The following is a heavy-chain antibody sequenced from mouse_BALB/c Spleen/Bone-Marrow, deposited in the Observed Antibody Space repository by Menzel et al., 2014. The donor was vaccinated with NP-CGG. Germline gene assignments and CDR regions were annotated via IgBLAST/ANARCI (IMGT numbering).Heavy chain of an antibody. CDR1: GFTFSTYG. Sequence: VHVKQSGGDLVKPGGSLKLSCAASGFTFSTYGMSWVRQTPDKRLEWVAAISNGGIYTYYPDTVKGRFTISRDNAKNTLYLQMSSLKSEDTAMYYCVRPYDYGTWFAYWGQGTLVTVSA. J-gene: IGHJ3*01. V-gene: IGHV5-6*01. D-gene: IGHD2-4*01. CDR3: VRPYDYGTWFAY. CDR2: ISNGGIYT.